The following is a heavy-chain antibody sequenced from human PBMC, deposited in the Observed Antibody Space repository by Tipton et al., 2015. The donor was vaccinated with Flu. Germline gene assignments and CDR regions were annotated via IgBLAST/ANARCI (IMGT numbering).Heavy chain of an antibody. Sequence: GLVKPSETLSLTCTVSGGSISTYYWNWIRQPPGKGLEWLGYIYSSGSTNYNPSLKSRVTISLDMSKNQFSLKVYSVTAADTAMYYCAREMEMATAGRPKCNYYHYAMDVWGQGTTVTVSS. CDR2: IYSSGST. CDR3: AREMEMATAGRPKCNYYHYAMDV. J-gene: IGHJ6*02. D-gene: IGHD6-13*01. V-gene: IGHV4-59*01. CDR1: GGSISTYY.